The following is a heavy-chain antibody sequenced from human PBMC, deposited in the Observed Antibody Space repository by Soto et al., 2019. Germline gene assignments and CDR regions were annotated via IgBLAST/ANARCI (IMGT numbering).Heavy chain of an antibody. Sequence: QVQLQQWGARLLKPSETLSLTCAAYGGSFSGYYWSWIRRPPGKGLEWIGEINHSGSTNNNPSLKSRVTISVDTSKNQFSLKVNSVTAADTAVYYCARGIAKTVVVERDAPDKYYLDSWGQGTLVTVSS. CDR3: ARGIAKTVVVERDAPDKYYLDS. V-gene: IGHV4-34*02. CDR2: INHSGST. D-gene: IGHD2-15*01. CDR1: GGSFSGYY. J-gene: IGHJ4*02.